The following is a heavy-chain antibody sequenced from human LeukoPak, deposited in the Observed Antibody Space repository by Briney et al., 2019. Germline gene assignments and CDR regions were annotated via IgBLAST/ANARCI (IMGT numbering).Heavy chain of an antibody. CDR1: GGSFSGYY. V-gene: IGHV4-34*01. D-gene: IGHD1-26*01. J-gene: IGHJ5*02. Sequence: SETLSLTCAVYGGSFSGYYWSWIRQPPGKGLEWIGEINHSGGTNYNPSLKSRVTISVDTSKNQFSLKLSSVTAADTAVYYCASGTYGGSYGYWFDPWGQGTLVTVSS. CDR3: ASGTYGGSYGYWFDP. CDR2: INHSGGT.